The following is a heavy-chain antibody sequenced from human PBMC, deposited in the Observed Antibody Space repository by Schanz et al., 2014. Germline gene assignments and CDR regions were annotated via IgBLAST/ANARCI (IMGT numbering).Heavy chain of an antibody. J-gene: IGHJ4*02. Sequence: QVHLVQSGAEVKKPGASVKVSCKASGYTFTSYGINWVRQAPGQGLEWMGKIIPVLNIATYAQRFQGRVSITADTSTNTAYMELSSLTSEDTAVHYCARGRGFYDYWGQGTLVTVSS. V-gene: IGHV1-69*02. CDR3: ARGRGFYDY. CDR2: IIPVLNIA. CDR1: GYTFTSYG. D-gene: IGHD3-10*01.